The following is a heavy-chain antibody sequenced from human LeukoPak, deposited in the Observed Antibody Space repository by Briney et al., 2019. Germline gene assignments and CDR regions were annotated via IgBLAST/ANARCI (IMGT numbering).Heavy chain of an antibody. CDR2: IRYDGSNK. CDR1: GFTFSSYG. CDR3: AKVTQLGRGAFDI. V-gene: IGHV3-30*02. Sequence: GGSLRLSCAASGFTFSSYGMHWARQAPGKGLEWVAFIRYDGSNKYYADSVKGRFTISRDNSKNTLYLQMNSLRAEDTAVYYCAKVTQLGRGAFDIWGQGTMVTVSS. D-gene: IGHD3-16*01. J-gene: IGHJ3*02.